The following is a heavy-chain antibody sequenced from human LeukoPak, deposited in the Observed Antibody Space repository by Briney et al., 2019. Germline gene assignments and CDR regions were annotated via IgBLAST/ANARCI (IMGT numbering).Heavy chain of an antibody. Sequence: GGSLRLSCAASGFTVSSNYMSWVRQAPGKGLEWVSVIYSGGSTYYADSVKGRFTISRDNSKNTLYLQMNSLRAEDTAVYYCATTPVNYYDSSGYYSFWGQGTLVTVSS. V-gene: IGHV3-53*01. D-gene: IGHD3-22*01. CDR3: ATTPVNYYDSSGYYSF. CDR2: IYSGGST. J-gene: IGHJ4*02. CDR1: GFTVSSNY.